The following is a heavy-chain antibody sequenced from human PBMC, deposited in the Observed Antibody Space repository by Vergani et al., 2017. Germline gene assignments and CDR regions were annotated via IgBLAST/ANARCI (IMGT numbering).Heavy chain of an antibody. V-gene: IGHV1-46*03. CDR1: GYTFTSYY. CDR2: INPSGGST. CDR3: AREKISSSWYGHISFDY. J-gene: IGHJ4*02. D-gene: IGHD6-13*01. Sequence: QVQLVQSGAEVKKPGASVKVSCKASGYTFTSYYMHWVRQAPGQGLEWMGIINPSGGSTSYAQKFQGRVTMTRDTSTSTVYMELSSLRSEDTAVYYCAREKISSSWYGHISFDYWGQGTLVTVSS.